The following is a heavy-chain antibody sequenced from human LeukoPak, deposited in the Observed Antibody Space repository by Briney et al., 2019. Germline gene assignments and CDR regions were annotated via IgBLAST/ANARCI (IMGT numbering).Heavy chain of an antibody. CDR1: GFTFSSSA. D-gene: IGHD6-13*01. Sequence: GGSLRLSCAASGFTFSSSAMSWVRQAPGKGLEWVSAICDGGSSTYYADSVKGRFTISRDNSKNKLYLQMNSLRADDTALYYCAKPTSSWYRDGFDCWGQGTLVTVSS. CDR3: AKPTSSWYRDGFDC. J-gene: IGHJ4*02. CDR2: ICDGGSST. V-gene: IGHV3-23*01.